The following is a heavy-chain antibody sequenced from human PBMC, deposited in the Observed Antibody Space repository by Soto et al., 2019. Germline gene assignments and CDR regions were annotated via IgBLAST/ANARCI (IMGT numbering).Heavy chain of an antibody. D-gene: IGHD3-10*01. J-gene: IGHJ3*02. Sequence: SETLSLTCTVSGGSISSYYWSWIRQPAGKGLEWIGRIYTSGSTNYNPSLKSRVTISVDTSKNQFPLKLSSVTAADTAVYYCARSPGRFAAFDIWGQGTMVTVSS. CDR3: ARSPGRFAAFDI. CDR2: IYTSGST. V-gene: IGHV4-4*07. CDR1: GGSISSYY.